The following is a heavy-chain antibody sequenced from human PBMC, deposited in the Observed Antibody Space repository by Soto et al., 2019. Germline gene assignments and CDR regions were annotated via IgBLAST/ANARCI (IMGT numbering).Heavy chain of an antibody. CDR3: ARSSGDYIESRELDY. CDR1: GFTVSSKY. J-gene: IGHJ4*02. Sequence: EVQLVESGGGMVQPGGSLRLSCAASGFTVSSKYMNWVLQAPWKGLEWVSLINRDVNTHYADSVKGRFTISRDNSKNTLSLQMNSLRVDDTSVYYCARSSGDYIESRELDYWCQGTLVTVSS. V-gene: IGHV3-66*01. CDR2: INRDVNT. D-gene: IGHD6-6*01.